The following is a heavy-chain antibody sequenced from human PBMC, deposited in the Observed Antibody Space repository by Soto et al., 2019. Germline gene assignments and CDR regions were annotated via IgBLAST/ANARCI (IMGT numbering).Heavy chain of an antibody. Sequence: QVQLVQSGGEVKKPGASVKVSCKASGYTFINYGLSWVRQAPGQGLEWIGWIGAYNGNRKFAQKFQGRVTMTTDTSTNTAYMEVRSLRSDDTAVYYCARGDHYDGSGNYPGDYWGQGTLVTVSS. D-gene: IGHD3-22*01. CDR3: ARGDHYDGSGNYPGDY. V-gene: IGHV1-18*01. J-gene: IGHJ4*02. CDR2: IGAYNGNR. CDR1: GYTFINYG.